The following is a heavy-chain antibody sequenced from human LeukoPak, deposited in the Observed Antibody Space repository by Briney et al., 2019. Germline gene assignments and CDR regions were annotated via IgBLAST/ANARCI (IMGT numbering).Heavy chain of an antibody. CDR1: GFTFSNAW. V-gene: IGHV3-15*01. Sequence: PGGSLRLSCAASGFTFSNAWMSWVRQAPGKGLEWVGRIKSKTDGGTTDYAAPVKGRFTISRDDSKNTLYLQMNSLKTEDTAVYYCTTDPGYSSGWYIGYWGQGTLVTVSS. J-gene: IGHJ4*02. D-gene: IGHD6-19*01. CDR3: TTDPGYSSGWYIGY. CDR2: IKSKTDGGTT.